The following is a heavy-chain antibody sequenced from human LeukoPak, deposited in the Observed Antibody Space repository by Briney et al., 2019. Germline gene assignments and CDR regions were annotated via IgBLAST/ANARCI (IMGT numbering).Heavy chain of an antibody. CDR1: GFTFSSYG. J-gene: IGHJ4*02. D-gene: IGHD4/OR15-4a*01. Sequence: LTGGSLRLSCAASGFTFSSYGMHWVRQAPGKGLEWVTFIQYDGSNKYYADSVKGRFTISRDNSKNTLYLQMNSLRAEDTAVYYCAKRMNMVTTRGFDYWGQGALVTVSS. CDR2: IQYDGSNK. CDR3: AKRMNMVTTRGFDY. V-gene: IGHV3-30*02.